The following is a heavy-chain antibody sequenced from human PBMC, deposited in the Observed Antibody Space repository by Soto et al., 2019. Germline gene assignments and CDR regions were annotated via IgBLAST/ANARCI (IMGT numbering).Heavy chain of an antibody. CDR2: ISSSSSTI. V-gene: IGHV3-48*02. CDR3: ARALFAGIAAAGTFFTDYYYYGMDV. Sequence: EVQLVESGGGLVQPGGSLRLSCAASGFTFSSYSMNWVRQAPGKGLEWVSYISSSSSTIYYADSVKGRFTISRDNAKNSLYLQMNSLRDEDTAVYYCARALFAGIAAAGTFFTDYYYYGMDVWGQGTTVTVSS. D-gene: IGHD6-13*01. J-gene: IGHJ6*02. CDR1: GFTFSSYS.